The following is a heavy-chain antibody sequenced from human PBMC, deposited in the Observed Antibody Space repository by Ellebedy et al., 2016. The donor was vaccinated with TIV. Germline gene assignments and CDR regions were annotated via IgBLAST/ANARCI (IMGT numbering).Heavy chain of an antibody. CDR3: AKGSSSGFNYDRVGFEY. D-gene: IGHD3-22*01. V-gene: IGHV3-23*01. CDR2: ISGGGSST. CDR1: GFTFSSFA. J-gene: IGHJ4*02. Sequence: PGGSLRLSCAASGFTFSSFAMHWVRQAPGKGLEWLSVISGGGSSTYHADSVKGRFTITRDNSKNTLYLQMNRLRTEDTAVYYCAKGSSSGFNYDRVGFEYWGQGILVTVSS.